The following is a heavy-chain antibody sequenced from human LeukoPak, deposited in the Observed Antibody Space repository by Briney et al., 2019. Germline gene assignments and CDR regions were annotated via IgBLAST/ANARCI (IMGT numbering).Heavy chain of an antibody. CDR2: IIPILGIA. V-gene: IGHV1-69*04. D-gene: IGHD2/OR15-2a*01. CDR1: GYTFTSYD. J-gene: IGHJ4*02. CDR3: ARDRRSDRSSMTSFDY. Sequence: SVKVSCKASGYTFTSYDINWVRQATGQGLEWMGRIIPILGIANYAQKFQGRVTITADKSTSTAYMELSSLRSEDTAVYYCARDRRSDRSSMTSFDYWGQGTLVTVSS.